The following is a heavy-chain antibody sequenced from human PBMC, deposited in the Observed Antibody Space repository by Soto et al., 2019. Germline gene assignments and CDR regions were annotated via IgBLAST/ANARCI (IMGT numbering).Heavy chain of an antibody. V-gene: IGHV1-69*13. D-gene: IGHD3-22*01. J-gene: IGHJ6*02. CDR2: IIPIFGTA. Sequence: SVKVSCKASGGTFSSYAISWVRQAPGQGLEWMGGIIPIFGTANYAQKFQGRVTITADESTSTAYMELSSLRSEDTAVYYCASGYYYDSSGYGVRDYYYYVLDFSAQGSSVIGSS. CDR1: GGTFSSYA. CDR3: ASGYYYDSSGYGVRDYYYYVLDF.